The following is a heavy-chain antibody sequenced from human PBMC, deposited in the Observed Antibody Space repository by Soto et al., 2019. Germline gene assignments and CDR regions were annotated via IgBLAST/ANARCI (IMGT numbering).Heavy chain of an antibody. CDR1: GYTFTGYY. J-gene: IGHJ6*02. V-gene: IGHV1-2*02. D-gene: IGHD3-9*01. Sequence: GSVKVSCKASGYTFTGYYMHWVRQAPGQGLEWMGWINPNSGGTNYAQKFQGRVTMTRDTSISTAYMELSRLRSDDTAVYYCAREHYDIYYYYGMDVWGQGTTVTVSS. CDR2: INPNSGGT. CDR3: AREHYDIYYYYGMDV.